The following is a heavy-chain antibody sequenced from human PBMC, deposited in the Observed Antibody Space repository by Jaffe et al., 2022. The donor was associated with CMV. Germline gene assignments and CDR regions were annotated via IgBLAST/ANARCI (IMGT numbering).Heavy chain of an antibody. V-gene: IGHV4-39*01. CDR3: ARHPFGGGYSLDY. D-gene: IGHD1-26*01. Sequence: QLQLQESGPGLVKPSETLSLTCTVSGGSISSSSYCWGWIRQPPGKGLEWIASIYYSGNTYYNPSLKSRVTISVDTSKNQFSLQLSSVTAADTAVYYCARHPFGGGYSLDYWGQGTLVTVSS. J-gene: IGHJ4*02. CDR1: GGSISSSSYC. CDR2: IYYSGNT.